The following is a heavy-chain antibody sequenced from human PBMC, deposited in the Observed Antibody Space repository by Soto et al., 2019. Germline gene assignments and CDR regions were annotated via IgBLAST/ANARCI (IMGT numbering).Heavy chain of an antibody. J-gene: IGHJ4*02. CDR2: IYYSGST. CDR1: GGSISSSSYY. D-gene: IGHD6-13*01. V-gene: IGHV4-39*01. Sequence: PSETLSLTCTVSGGSISSSSYYWGWIRQPPGKGLEWIGSIYYSGSTYYNPSLKSRVTISVDTSKNQFSLKLSSVTAADTAVYYCARAPAPVYSRSWYYFDYWGKGTLVPVSS. CDR3: ARAPAPVYSRSWYYFDY.